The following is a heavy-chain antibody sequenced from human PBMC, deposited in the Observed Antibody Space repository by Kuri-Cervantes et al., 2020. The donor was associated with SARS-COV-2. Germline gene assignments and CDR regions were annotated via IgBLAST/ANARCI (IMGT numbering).Heavy chain of an antibody. CDR2: ISSSSSYI. CDR1: GCTFGSYS. V-gene: IGHV3-21*01. CDR3: ARVRKYYYYYYMDV. D-gene: IGHD2/OR15-2a*01. Sequence: LTGAASGCTFGSYSMSWARQAPGKGLEWVSSISSSSSYIYYADSVKGRFTISRDNAKNSLYLQMNSLRAEDTAVYYCARVRKYYYYYYMDVWGKGTTVTVSS. J-gene: IGHJ6*03.